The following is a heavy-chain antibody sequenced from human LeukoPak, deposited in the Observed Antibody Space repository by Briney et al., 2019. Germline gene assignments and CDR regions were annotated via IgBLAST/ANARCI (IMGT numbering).Heavy chain of an antibody. J-gene: IGHJ6*03. V-gene: IGHV3-23*01. Sequence: GGSLRLSCAASGFTFSSYGMSWVRQAPGKGLEWVSAISGSGGTTYYADTVKGRFTISRDNSKNTLYLQMNSLRADDTAVYYCARSLRVRGVPDYMDVWGKGTTVTISS. CDR1: GFTFSSYG. CDR2: ISGSGGTT. D-gene: IGHD3-10*01. CDR3: ARSLRVRGVPDYMDV.